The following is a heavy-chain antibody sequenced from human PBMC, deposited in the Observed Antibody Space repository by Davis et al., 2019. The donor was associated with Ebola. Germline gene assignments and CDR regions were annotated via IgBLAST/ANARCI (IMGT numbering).Heavy chain of an antibody. Sequence: ASVKVSCKASGVTFSSYAMHWVRQAPGQRLEWMGWINTGDGNTEYSQKFQGRVTITRDTSARTAYMELSSLRSEDTAVYYCARGGDDFWSGYSPGYYYYGMDVWGKGTTVTVSS. V-gene: IGHV1-3*04. D-gene: IGHD3-3*01. CDR1: GVTFSSYA. CDR3: ARGGDDFWSGYSPGYYYYGMDV. CDR2: INTGDGNT. J-gene: IGHJ6*04.